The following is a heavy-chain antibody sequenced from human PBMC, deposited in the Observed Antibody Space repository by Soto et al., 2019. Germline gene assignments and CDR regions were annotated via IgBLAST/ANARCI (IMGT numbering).Heavy chain of an antibody. CDR1: GGSISSYY. CDR3: ALARVDSFDY. D-gene: IGHD6-6*01. J-gene: IGHJ4*02. V-gene: IGHV4-59*01. Sequence: QVQLQESGPGLVKPSEPLSLTCTVSGGSISSYYWSWIRQPPGKGLEWIGYIYYSGSTNYNPSLKSRVTISVDTSKNQFALKLSSVTASDTAVYYCALARVDSFDYGGQGTLVTFSS. CDR2: IYYSGST.